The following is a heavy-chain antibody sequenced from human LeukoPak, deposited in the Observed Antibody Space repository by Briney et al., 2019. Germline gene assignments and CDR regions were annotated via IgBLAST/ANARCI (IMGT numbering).Heavy chain of an antibody. CDR2: IESDGSST. J-gene: IGHJ4*02. Sequence: PGGSLRLSCATSGFTFSTYNMNWVRQAPGKGLVWVSRIESDGSSTSYADSVKGRFTISRDNAANTLYLQMNSLRAEDTAVYYCARGAGYFDYWGQGTLVTVSS. CDR1: GFTFSTYN. CDR3: ARGAGYFDY. V-gene: IGHV3-74*01.